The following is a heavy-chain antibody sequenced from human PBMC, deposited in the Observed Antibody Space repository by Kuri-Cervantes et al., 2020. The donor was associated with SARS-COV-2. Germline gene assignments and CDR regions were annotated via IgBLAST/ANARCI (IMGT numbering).Heavy chain of an antibody. CDR3: ARDEYSGDIVAPDY. CDR1: GFTFSNYW. CDR2: IKQDGSEK. Sequence: GGSLRPSWAASGFTFSNYWMSWVRQAPGKVLEWVANIKQDGSEKYYVDSVKGRFTISRDNAKNSLYLQMNSLRAEDTAVYYCARDEYSGDIVAPDYWGQGTLVTVSS. V-gene: IGHV3-7*05. D-gene: IGHD2-15*01. J-gene: IGHJ4*02.